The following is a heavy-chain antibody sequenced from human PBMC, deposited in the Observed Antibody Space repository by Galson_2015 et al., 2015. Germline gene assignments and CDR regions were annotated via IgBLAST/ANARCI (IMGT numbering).Heavy chain of an antibody. D-gene: IGHD3-10*01. CDR2: IWDDGSNK. CDR1: GFTFSSFG. Sequence: SLRLSCAASGFTFSSFGTHWVRQAPGKGLEWAAFIWDDGSNKYYADSVKGQFTISRDSSKNTLYLQMNSLRAEDTAVFYCARGPITLVRGNFGMDVWGQGTTVTVSS. J-gene: IGHJ6*02. V-gene: IGHV3-33*01. CDR3: ARGPITLVRGNFGMDV.